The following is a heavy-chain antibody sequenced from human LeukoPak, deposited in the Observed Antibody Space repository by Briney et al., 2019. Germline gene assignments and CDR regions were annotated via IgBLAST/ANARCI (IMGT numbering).Heavy chain of an antibody. J-gene: IGHJ4*02. D-gene: IGHD3-22*01. CDR1: GGSLSGYY. CDR3: ARDSDSSGLDFDY. V-gene: IGHV4-34*01. CDR2: INHSGST. Sequence: SETLSLTCAVYGGSLSGYYWSWIRQPPGKGLEWIGEINHSGSTNYNPSLKSRVTISVDTSKNQFSLKLSSVTAADTAVYYCARDSDSSGLDFDYWGQGTLVTVSS.